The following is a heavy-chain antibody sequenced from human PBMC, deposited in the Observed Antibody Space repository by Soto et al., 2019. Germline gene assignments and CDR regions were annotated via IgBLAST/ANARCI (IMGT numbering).Heavy chain of an antibody. CDR3: ASWAPILAYCCGDCYSD. CDR1: RGTFSSYT. D-gene: IGHD2-21*02. J-gene: IGHJ4*02. V-gene: IGHV1-69*02. Sequence: QVQLVQSGAEVKKPGSSVKVSCKASRGTFSSYTVSGVRQAPGQGIEWMGRIIPILGIANYAQKFQGRVTITPDKSTSTAYMELSSLRSEDTAVYYCASWAPILAYCCGDCYSDCGQGTLVTVSS. CDR2: IIPILGIA.